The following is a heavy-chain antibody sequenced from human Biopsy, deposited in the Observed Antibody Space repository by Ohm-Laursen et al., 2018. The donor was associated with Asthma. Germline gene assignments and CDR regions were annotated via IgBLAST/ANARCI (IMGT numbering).Heavy chain of an antibody. CDR3: ARTVDYSHYYGIDV. J-gene: IGHJ6*02. Sequence: ASVKVSCKTSGYTFNSAGVTWVRQAPGQGLEWMGWISVYNGNTKVAQKLQDRVTMITDTSTSTAYMELRNLRSDDTAVYFCARTVDYSHYYGIDVWGQGTTVTVS. CDR2: ISVYNGNT. D-gene: IGHD4-23*01. CDR1: GYTFNSAG. V-gene: IGHV1-18*01.